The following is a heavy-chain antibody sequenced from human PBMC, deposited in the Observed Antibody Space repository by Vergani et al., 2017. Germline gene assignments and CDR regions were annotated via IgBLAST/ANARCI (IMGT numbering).Heavy chain of an antibody. D-gene: IGHD3/OR15-3a*01. V-gene: IGHV4-39*07. CDR1: GGSISSGSYY. CDR3: ASSRALWTGSSYYYYMDV. Sequence: QVQLQDSGPGLVKPSQTLSLTCTVSGGSISSGSYYWSWIRQPPGKGLEWIGEINHSGSTNYNPSLKSRITISVDTSKNQFSLKLSSVTAADTAVYYCASSRALWTGSSYYYYMDVWGKGTTVTVSS. CDR2: INHSGST. J-gene: IGHJ6*03.